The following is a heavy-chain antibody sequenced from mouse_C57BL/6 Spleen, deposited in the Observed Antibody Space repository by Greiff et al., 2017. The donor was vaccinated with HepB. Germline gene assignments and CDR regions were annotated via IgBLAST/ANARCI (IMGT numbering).Heavy chain of an antibody. Sequence: QVQLKQSGAELVRPGSSVKLSCKASGYTFTSYWMDWVKQRPGQGLEWIGNIYPSDSETHYNQKFKDKATLTVDKSSSTAYMQLSSLTSEDSAVYYCARAYYSNYFDYWGQGTTLTVSS. CDR2: IYPSDSET. CDR3: ARAYYSNYFDY. J-gene: IGHJ2*01. V-gene: IGHV1-61*01. CDR1: GYTFTSYW. D-gene: IGHD2-5*01.